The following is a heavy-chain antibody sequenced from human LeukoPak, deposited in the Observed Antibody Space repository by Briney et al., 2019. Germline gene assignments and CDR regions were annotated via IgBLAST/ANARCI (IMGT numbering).Heavy chain of an antibody. CDR1: GFTFSAFW. V-gene: IGHV3-7*01. D-gene: IGHD3-10*01. CDR2: IKQEGSEK. Sequence: GGSLRLSCAASGFTFSAFWVSWVRQAPGKGLEWVANIKQEGSEKYYVDSVKGRFTISRDDAKNSLFLQMNSLRVEDTAVYYCARDAGGSMDVWGKGTTVTVSS. CDR3: ARDAGGSMDV. J-gene: IGHJ6*04.